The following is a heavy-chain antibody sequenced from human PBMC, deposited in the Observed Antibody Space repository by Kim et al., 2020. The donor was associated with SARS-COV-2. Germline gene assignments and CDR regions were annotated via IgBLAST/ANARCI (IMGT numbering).Heavy chain of an antibody. CDR2: INTYTGNP. V-gene: IGHV7-4-1*02. Sequence: ASVKVSCKASGYTFSNYAMNWVRQAPGQGLEWMGWINTYTGNPTYAQGFTGRFVFSLDSSVSTAYLQINSLKAEDTAVYYCARSEIVVVIATTRGLTSWGQGTLVTVSS. CDR3: ARSEIVVVIATTRGLTS. CDR1: GYTFSNYA. D-gene: IGHD2-21*01. J-gene: IGHJ5*02.